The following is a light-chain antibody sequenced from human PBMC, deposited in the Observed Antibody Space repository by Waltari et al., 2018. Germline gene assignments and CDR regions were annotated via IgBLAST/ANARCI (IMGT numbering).Light chain of an antibody. CDR3: CSYIGDSAWV. CDR2: EVN. J-gene: IGLJ3*02. V-gene: IGLV2-23*02. CDR1: SSDIGYYNL. Sequence: QSALTQPASVSGSPGQSITISCTGTSSDIGYYNLVSWYHQDPGKAPKVIIYEVNKRPSGVSNRVAGSKSGNTASLTITGLQAEDEADYYCCSYIGDSAWVFGGGTKVTVL.